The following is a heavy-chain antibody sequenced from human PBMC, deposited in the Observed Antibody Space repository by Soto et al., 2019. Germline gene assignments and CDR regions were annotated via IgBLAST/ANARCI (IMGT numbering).Heavy chain of an antibody. CDR2: INPNSGGT. J-gene: IGHJ5*02. Sequence: GGSLRLSCAASGYTFTGYYMHWVRQAPGQGLEWMGWINPNSGGTNYAQKFQGWVTMTRDTSISTAYMELSRLRSDDTAVYYCARAPGPYCSGGSCYRNWFDPWGQGTLVTVSS. D-gene: IGHD2-15*01. V-gene: IGHV1-2*04. CDR3: ARAPGPYCSGGSCYRNWFDP. CDR1: GYTFTGYY.